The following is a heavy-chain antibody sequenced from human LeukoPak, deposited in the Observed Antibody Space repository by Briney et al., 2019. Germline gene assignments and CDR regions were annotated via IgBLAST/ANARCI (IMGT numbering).Heavy chain of an antibody. Sequence: SETLSLTCTVPGGSISSYYWSWIRQPPGKGLEWIGYIYYSGSTNYNPSLKSRVTISVDTSKNQFSLKLSSVTAADTAVYYCARALRYCSSTSCSNWFDPWGQGTLVTVSS. CDR3: ARALRYCSSTSCSNWFDP. CDR1: GGSISSYY. CDR2: IYYSGST. J-gene: IGHJ5*02. V-gene: IGHV4-59*01. D-gene: IGHD2-2*01.